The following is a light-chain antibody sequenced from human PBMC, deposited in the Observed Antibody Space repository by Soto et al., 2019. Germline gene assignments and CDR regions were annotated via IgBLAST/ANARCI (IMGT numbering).Light chain of an antibody. Sequence: EIVLTQSPATLSLSPGERATLSCSASQSVSSFLAWYQQKPGQAPRLLIYGASNRAPGIPARFSGSGSGTDFTLTISSLESEDFAVYYCQQRTDWPLTFGGGTKVEIK. V-gene: IGKV3-11*01. CDR2: GAS. CDR3: QQRTDWPLT. J-gene: IGKJ4*01. CDR1: QSVSSF.